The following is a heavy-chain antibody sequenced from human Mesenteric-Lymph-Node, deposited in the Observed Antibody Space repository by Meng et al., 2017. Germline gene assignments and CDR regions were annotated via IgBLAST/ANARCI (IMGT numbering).Heavy chain of an antibody. CDR3: ARSTERTMIFVY. J-gene: IGHJ4*02. CDR1: GGTFSSYA. D-gene: IGHD1-1*01. V-gene: IGHV1-69*13. CDR2: IIPILGTA. Sequence: SVKVSCKASGGTFSSYAISWVRQAPGQGLEWMGGIIPILGTANYAQKFQGRVTITADESTSTAYMELSSLRSEDTAVYYCARSTERTMIFVYWGQGTLVTVSS.